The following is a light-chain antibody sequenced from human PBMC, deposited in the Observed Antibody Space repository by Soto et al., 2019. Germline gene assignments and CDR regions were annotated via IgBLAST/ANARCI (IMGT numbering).Light chain of an antibody. V-gene: IGLV2-14*01. CDR1: SSDVGGYNY. CDR2: DVS. Sequence: QAVVTQPASVSGSPGQSITISCTGTSSDVGGYNYVSWYQQHPGKAPKLMIYDVSNRPSGVSNRFSGSKSGNTASLTISGLQAEDEADYYCSSYTSSVVVFGGGTQLTVL. J-gene: IGLJ2*01. CDR3: SSYTSSVVV.